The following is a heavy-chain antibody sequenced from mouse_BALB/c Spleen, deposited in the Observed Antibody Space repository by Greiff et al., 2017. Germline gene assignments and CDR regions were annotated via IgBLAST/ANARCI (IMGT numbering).Heavy chain of an antibody. D-gene: IGHD1-1*01. J-gene: IGHJ4*01. V-gene: IGHV5-6*03. CDR2: ISSGGSYT. Sequence: DVKLVESGGGLVKPGGSLKLSCAASGFTFSSYAMSWVRQTPEKRLEWVASISSGGSYTYYPDSVKGRFTISRDNAKNTLYLQMSSLKSEDTAMYYCARQDYYGSSPEGAMDYWGQGTSVTVSS. CDR3: ARQDYYGSSPEGAMDY. CDR1: GFTFSSYA.